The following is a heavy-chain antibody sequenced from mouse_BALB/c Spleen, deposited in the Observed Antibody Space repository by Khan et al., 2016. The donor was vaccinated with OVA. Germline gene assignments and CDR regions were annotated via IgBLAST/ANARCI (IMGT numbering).Heavy chain of an antibody. CDR2: IWGDGIT. J-gene: IGHJ4*01. V-gene: IGHV2-3*01. Sequence: QVQLQQSGPGLVAPSQSLSITCTVSGFSLSSYGVSWVRQPPGKGLEWLGVIWGDGITNFHSALISRLSISKDNSKSQVFLKLNRLQTDDTTTYYCAGFEATYYAMDYWGKGTSVTVSS. CDR3: AGFEATYYAMDY. D-gene: IGHD6-1*01. CDR1: GFSLSSYG.